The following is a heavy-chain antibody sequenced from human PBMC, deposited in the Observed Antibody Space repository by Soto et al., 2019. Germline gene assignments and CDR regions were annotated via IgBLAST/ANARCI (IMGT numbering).Heavy chain of an antibody. CDR1: GASIRSGGYY. CDR2: IYYTGST. CDR3: ARIEMASIK. V-gene: IGHV4-31*03. J-gene: IGHJ4*02. Sequence: SETLSLTCSVSGASIRSGGYYWSWLRQSPGKGLEWMGHIYYTGSTFYSPSLKSRLTISLDTSKNQFSLDLRSVTAADTAMYYCARIEMASIKWGRGTLVTVSS.